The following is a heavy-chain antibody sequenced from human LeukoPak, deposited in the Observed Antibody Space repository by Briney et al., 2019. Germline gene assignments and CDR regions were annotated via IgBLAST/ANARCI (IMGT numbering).Heavy chain of an antibody. Sequence: SETLSLTCAVYGGSVSGYYWSWIRQPPGKGLEWIGEINHSGSTNYNPSLKSRVTISVDTSKNQFSLKLSSVTAADTAVYYCASAGDLGSDWYFDLWGRGTLVTVSS. D-gene: IGHD7-27*01. J-gene: IGHJ2*01. CDR1: GGSVSGYY. CDR2: INHSGST. V-gene: IGHV4-34*01. CDR3: ASAGDLGSDWYFDL.